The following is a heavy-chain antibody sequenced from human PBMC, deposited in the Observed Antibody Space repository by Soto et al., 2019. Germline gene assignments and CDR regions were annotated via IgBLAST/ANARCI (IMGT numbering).Heavy chain of an antibody. CDR2: ISGSGVGT. D-gene: IGHD3-22*01. V-gene: IGHV3-23*01. CDR1: GFTFRSYV. Sequence: EVQLSESGGGLIQPGGSLRLSCVASGFTFRSYVMSWVRQAPGKGLEWVSSISGSGVGTYYADSVQGRFTISRDNSTNTLFLQLSSLRAEDTALYYCAKDVDTVGLSDGSGYFDLWGQGALVTVSS. J-gene: IGHJ4*02. CDR3: AKDVDTVGLSDGSGYFDL.